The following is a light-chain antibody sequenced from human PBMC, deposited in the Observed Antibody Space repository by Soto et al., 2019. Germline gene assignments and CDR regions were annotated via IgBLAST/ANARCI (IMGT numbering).Light chain of an antibody. CDR2: GAS. Sequence: EIVLTQSPGTLSLSRGERATRSGRASQSVSSSYLAWYQQKPGQAPRLLIYGASSSATGIPDRFSGSGSGTDFPLTISRLEPEDFAVYYCQQYGSSQTFGQGTKVDI. J-gene: IGKJ1*01. CDR1: QSVSSSY. CDR3: QQYGSSQT. V-gene: IGKV3-20*01.